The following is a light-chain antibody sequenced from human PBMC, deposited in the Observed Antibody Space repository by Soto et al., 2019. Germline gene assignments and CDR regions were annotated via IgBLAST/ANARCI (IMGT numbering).Light chain of an antibody. V-gene: IGKV3-20*01. CDR2: GAS. CDR1: QSVSSNY. J-gene: IGKJ2*01. Sequence: EIVLTQSPGTLSLSPGERATLSCRASQSVSSNYLTWYQQKPGQAPRLLIYGASSRATGIPDRFSGSGSGTDFTLTISRLEPEDFAVYYCQQYGRSPPPYTFGQGTKLEIK. CDR3: QQYGRSPPPYT.